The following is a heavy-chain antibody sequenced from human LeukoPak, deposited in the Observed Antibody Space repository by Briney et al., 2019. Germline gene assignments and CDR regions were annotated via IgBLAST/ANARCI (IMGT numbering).Heavy chain of an antibody. Sequence: GGSLRLSCAASGFTFSSYAMSWVRQAPGKGLEWVSAISGSGGTTYYADSVKGRFAISRDNSKNTLYLQMNSLRAEDTAVYYCARVRNYYDSSGYSYKYFQHWGQGTLVTVSS. CDR2: ISGSGGTT. CDR1: GFTFSSYA. V-gene: IGHV3-23*01. J-gene: IGHJ1*01. D-gene: IGHD3-22*01. CDR3: ARVRNYYDSSGYSYKYFQH.